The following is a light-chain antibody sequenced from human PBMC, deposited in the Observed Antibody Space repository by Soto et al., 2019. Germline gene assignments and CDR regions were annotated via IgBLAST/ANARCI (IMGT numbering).Light chain of an antibody. V-gene: IGLV2-14*01. CDR3: ISYTTSSTYV. J-gene: IGLJ1*01. Sequence: QSALTQPASVSGSPGQSITISCTGTSSDVGGHNFVSWYQHHPGKAPKLMIFSVSNRPPGVSNRFSGSNSGNTASLTISGLQAEDEADYYCISYTTSSTYVFGSGTKLTVL. CDR1: SSDVGGHNF. CDR2: SVS.